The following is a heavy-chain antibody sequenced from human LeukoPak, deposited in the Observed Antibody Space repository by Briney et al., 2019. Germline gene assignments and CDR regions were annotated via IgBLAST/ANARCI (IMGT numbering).Heavy chain of an antibody. V-gene: IGHV1-18*01. Sequence: ASVKVSCKASGYTFTSYGISWVRQAPGQGLKWMGWISAYNGNTNYAQKLQGRVTMTTDTSTSTAYMELRSLRSDDTAVYYCARVSSGSNGYYYYYGMDVWGQGTTVTVSS. CDR1: GYTFTSYG. CDR2: ISAYNGNT. CDR3: ARVSSGSNGYYYYYGMDV. D-gene: IGHD6-19*01. J-gene: IGHJ6*02.